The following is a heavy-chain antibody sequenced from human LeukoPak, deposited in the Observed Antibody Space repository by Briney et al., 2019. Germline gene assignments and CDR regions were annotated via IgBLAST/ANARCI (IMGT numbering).Heavy chain of an antibody. Sequence: GGSPRLSCAASGFTFSDYYMSWIRQAPGKGLEWVSYISSSGSTIYYADSVKGRFTISRDNAKNSLYLQMNSLRAEDTAVYYCARDFIPGTFDPWGQGTLVTVSS. J-gene: IGHJ5*02. CDR1: GFTFSDYY. V-gene: IGHV3-11*01. D-gene: IGHD3-16*02. CDR3: ARDFIPGTFDP. CDR2: ISSSGSTI.